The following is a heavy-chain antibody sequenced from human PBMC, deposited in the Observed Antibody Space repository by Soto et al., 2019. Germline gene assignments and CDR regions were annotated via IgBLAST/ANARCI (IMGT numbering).Heavy chain of an antibody. J-gene: IGHJ4*02. CDR2: IYTRGNT. CDR1: GGSISSYY. V-gene: IGHV4-4*07. D-gene: IGHD3-22*01. Sequence: SETLSLTCTVSGGSISSYYWSWIRQPAGKGLEWIGRIYTRGNTNYNPSLKSRATMSIDTSKNRFSLKLNSVTAADTAVYYCERVVHYYDSSGYFDYRGQGTLVTVSS. CDR3: ERVVHYYDSSGYFDY.